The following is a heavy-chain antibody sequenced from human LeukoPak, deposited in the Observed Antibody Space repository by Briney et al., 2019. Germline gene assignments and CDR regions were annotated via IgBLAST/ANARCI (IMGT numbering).Heavy chain of an antibody. CDR2: IKHDGSEK. CDR3: AKSLLTGYYYYYMDV. J-gene: IGHJ6*03. Sequence: GGSLRLSCAASGFSFSNYWMSWVRQPPGKGLEWVANIKHDGSEKYYVDSLKGRFTISRDNAKNSLYLQMNSLRAEDTAVYYCAKSLLTGYYYYYMDVWGKGTTVTVSS. CDR1: GFSFSNYW. D-gene: IGHD2-8*02. V-gene: IGHV3-7*01.